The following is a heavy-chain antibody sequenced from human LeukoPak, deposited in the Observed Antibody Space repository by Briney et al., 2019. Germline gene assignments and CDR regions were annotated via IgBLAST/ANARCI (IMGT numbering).Heavy chain of an antibody. V-gene: IGHV5-51*01. CDR2: IYPGDSDT. D-gene: IGHD6-19*01. Sequence: GESRKISCKASGYSFTTYWIAWVRQMPGKGLEWMGMIYPGDSDTRYSPSFQGQITISVDKSISIAYLQWSSLKASDTAMYYCARLLQGVAGTWGYWGQGTLVTVS. CDR1: GYSFTTYW. J-gene: IGHJ4*02. CDR3: ARLLQGVAGTWGY.